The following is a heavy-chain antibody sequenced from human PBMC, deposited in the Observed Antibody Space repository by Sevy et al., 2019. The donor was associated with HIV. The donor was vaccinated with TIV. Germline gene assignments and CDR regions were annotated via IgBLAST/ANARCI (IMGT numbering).Heavy chain of an antibody. CDR3: AREGSLRYFDL. CDR1: GFTYSDYY. CDR2: ISSRGSTI. V-gene: IGHV3-11*01. D-gene: IGHD3-10*01. Sequence: GGSLRLSCAASGFTYSDYYMSWIRQAPGRGLEWISYISSRGSTIYYADSVKGRFTISRDNAKKSLFLQMNSLRAEDTAVYYCAREGSLRYFDLWGRGTLVTVSS. J-gene: IGHJ2*01.